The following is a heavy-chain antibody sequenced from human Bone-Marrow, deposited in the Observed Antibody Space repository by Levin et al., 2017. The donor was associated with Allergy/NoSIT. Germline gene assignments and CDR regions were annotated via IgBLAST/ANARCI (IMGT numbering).Heavy chain of an antibody. D-gene: IGHD6-19*01. CDR1: GFTFSSYA. V-gene: IGHV3-23*01. Sequence: AGGSLRLSCAASGFTFSSYAMSWVRQAPGKGLEWVSAISGSGGSTYYADSVKGRFTISRDNSKNTLYLQMNSLRAEDTAVYYCAKGGGIAVAGIFGYWGQGTLVTVSS. J-gene: IGHJ4*02. CDR3: AKGGGIAVAGIFGY. CDR2: ISGSGGST.